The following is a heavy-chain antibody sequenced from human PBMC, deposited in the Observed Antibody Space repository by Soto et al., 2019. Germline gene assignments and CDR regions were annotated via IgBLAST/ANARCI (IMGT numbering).Heavy chain of an antibody. CDR2: IIPIFGTA. V-gene: IGHV1-69*13. CDR3: ARGYCSGGSCYSNWFDP. D-gene: IGHD2-15*01. CDR1: GGTFSSYA. Sequence: SVKVSCKASGGTFSSYAISWVRQAPGQGLEWMGGIIPIFGTANYAQKFQGRVTITADESTSAAYMELSSLRSEDAAVYYCARGYCSGGSCYSNWFDPWGQGTLVTVSS. J-gene: IGHJ5*02.